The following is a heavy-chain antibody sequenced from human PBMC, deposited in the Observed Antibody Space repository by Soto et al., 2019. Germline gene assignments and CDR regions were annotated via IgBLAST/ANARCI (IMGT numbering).Heavy chain of an antibody. CDR3: ARKEDGYNRLFDY. J-gene: IGHJ4*02. CDR2: MFYSGTT. V-gene: IGHV4-39*01. D-gene: IGHD5-12*01. CDR1: GVSINSRGYY. Sequence: PSETLSLTCTVSGVSINSRGYYWGWIRQPPGKGLEWIESMFYSGTTYYNPSLKSRITIAVDSSKKQFSLSLSSVTAADTAFYYCARKEDGYNRLFDYWGQGILVTVSS.